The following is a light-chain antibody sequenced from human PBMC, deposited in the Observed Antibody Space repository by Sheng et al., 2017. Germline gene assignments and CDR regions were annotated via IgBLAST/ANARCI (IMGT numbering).Light chain of an antibody. V-gene: IGKV3-11*01. CDR3: QQRSNWYT. J-gene: IGKJ2*01. Sequence: EIVLAQSPATLSLSPGERATLSCRASQSVSSYLAWYQQKPGQAPRLLIYDASNRATGIPSQVQWQWVWDRTSLSPSAAYSLKILLVYYCQQRSNWYTFGQGTKLEI. CDR1: QSVSSY. CDR2: DAS.